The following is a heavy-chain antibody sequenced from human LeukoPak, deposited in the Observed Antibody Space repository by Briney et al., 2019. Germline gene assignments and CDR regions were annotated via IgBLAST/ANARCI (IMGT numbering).Heavy chain of an antibody. D-gene: IGHD2-15*01. CDR3: ARAPVTSCRGAFCYPFDY. Sequence: GGSLRLSCAASGFSVSSNYMSWVRQAPGKGLEWVSVIYSGGSTYYADSVKGRFTISRDNSKNTLYLQMNSLRAEDAAVYYCARAPVTSCRGAFCYPFDYWGPGILVTVSS. CDR1: GFSVSSNY. J-gene: IGHJ4*02. V-gene: IGHV3-53*01. CDR2: IYSGGST.